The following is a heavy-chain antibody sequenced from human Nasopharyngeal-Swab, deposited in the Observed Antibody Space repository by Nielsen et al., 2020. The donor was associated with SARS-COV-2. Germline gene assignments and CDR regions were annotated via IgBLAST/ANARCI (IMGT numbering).Heavy chain of an antibody. CDR2: ISGSGGST. V-gene: IGHV3-23*01. J-gene: IGHJ4*02. CDR1: GFTFSSYA. CDR3: AKFNMIVVVITVFDY. Sequence: GESLKIACAASGFTFSSYAMSWVRQAPGKGLEWASAISGSGGSTYYADSVKGRFAISRDNSKNTLYLQMNSLRAEDTAVYYCAKFNMIVVVITVFDYWGQGTLVTVSS. D-gene: IGHD3-22*01.